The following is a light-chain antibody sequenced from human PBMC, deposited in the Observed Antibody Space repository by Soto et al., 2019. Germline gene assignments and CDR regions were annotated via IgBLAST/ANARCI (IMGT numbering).Light chain of an antibody. CDR1: QSISSW. V-gene: IGKV1-5*03. CDR2: KAS. CDR3: QQYHYYWT. J-gene: IGKJ1*01. Sequence: DIQMTQSPSTLSASVGDRVTITCRASQSISSWLAWYQQKPGKAPKLLIYKASSLESGVPSRFSGSGSGTGFTLTISSLQPDDFAIYYCQQYHYYWTFGQGTKVDIK.